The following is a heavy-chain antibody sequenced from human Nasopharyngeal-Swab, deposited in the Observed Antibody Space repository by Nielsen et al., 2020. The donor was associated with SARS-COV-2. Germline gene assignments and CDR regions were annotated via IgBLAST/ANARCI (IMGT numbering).Heavy chain of an antibody. D-gene: IGHD3-3*01. CDR3: AGDRLEWQNYYYYYMDV. CDR2: IYSGGST. Sequence: GESLKISCAASGFTVSSNYMSWVRQAPGKGLEWVSVIYSGGSTYYADSVKGRFTISRDNSKNTLYFQMNSLRAEDTAVYYCAGDRLEWQNYYYYYMDVWGKGTTVTVSS. J-gene: IGHJ6*03. CDR1: GFTVSSNY. V-gene: IGHV3-66*01.